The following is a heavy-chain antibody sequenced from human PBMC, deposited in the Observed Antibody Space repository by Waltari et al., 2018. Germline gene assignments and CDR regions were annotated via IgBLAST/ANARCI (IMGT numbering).Heavy chain of an antibody. J-gene: IGHJ4*02. D-gene: IGHD3-22*01. CDR1: GYDFDDYS. Sequence: QVQLVQSGSEVKKPGASVKVSCKASGYDFDDYSIVWLRQAPGQGLEWMGWISSCQTNTRYAQNFQDRVIMTTDASTTTAYMEVRGLRSDDTAVYYCARSRYNFDSTGPYPHWGQGTVVTVSS. V-gene: IGHV1-18*01. CDR3: ARSRYNFDSTGPYPH. CDR2: ISSCQTNT.